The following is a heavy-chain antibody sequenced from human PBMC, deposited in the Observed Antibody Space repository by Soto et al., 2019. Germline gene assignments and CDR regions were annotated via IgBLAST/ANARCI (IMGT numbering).Heavy chain of an antibody. D-gene: IGHD6-13*01. J-gene: IGHJ4*02. CDR3: AREEGDSSSWYFDY. CDR2: ISYDGSNK. Sequence: QVQLVESGGGVVQPGRSLRLSCAASGFTFSSYAMHWVRQAPGKGLEWVAVISYDGSNKYYADSVKGRFTISRDNSKNTLYLQMNSLRAYATAVYYCAREEGDSSSWYFDYWGQGTLVTVSS. CDR1: GFTFSSYA. V-gene: IGHV3-30-3*01.